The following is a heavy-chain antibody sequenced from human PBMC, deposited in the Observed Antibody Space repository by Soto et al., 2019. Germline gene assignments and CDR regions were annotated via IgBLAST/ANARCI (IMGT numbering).Heavy chain of an antibody. CDR1: GHTLTELS. CDR2: FDPEDGET. D-gene: IGHD1-1*01. Sequence: QVQLLQSGAEMKKPGASVKVSCKVSGHTLTELSMHWVRQAPGRGLEWMGGFDPEDGETIFAQKFQGRVTMTEDTSTDSTDMELTSRRSEDTAVYYCAAGGTRWLHSPFDYWGQGTRVTISS. V-gene: IGHV1-24*01. CDR3: AAGGTRWLHSPFDY. J-gene: IGHJ4*02.